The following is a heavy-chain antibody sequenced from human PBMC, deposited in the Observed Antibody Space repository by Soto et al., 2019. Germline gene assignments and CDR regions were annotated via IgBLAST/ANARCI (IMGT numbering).Heavy chain of an antibody. D-gene: IGHD2-2*01. CDR2: IWYDGSYK. CDR3: ARDPSIVLVPAATYYYYYYGMDV. J-gene: IGHJ6*02. Sequence: GGSLRLSWAASGFTFSSYGMRWVRQAPGKGLEWVAVIWYDGSYKYYVDSVKGRFTISRDNAKNSLYLQMNSLRAEDTAVYYCARDPSIVLVPAATYYYYYYGMDVWGQGTTVTVSS. V-gene: IGHV3-33*01. CDR1: GFTFSSYG.